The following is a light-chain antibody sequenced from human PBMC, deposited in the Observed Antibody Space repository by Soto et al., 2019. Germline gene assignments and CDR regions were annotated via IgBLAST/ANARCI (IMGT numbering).Light chain of an antibody. CDR3: MQALQTPYT. CDR1: QRLLHSNGYNS. CDR2: LGS. J-gene: IGKJ5*01. Sequence: IVITQSPLSLPVTPGEPASISCRSSQRLLHSNGYNSLDWYLQKPGQAPQLLIYLGSTRASGVPDRFNGSGSGTDFTLKISRVEAEDFGVYYCMQALQTPYTFGQGTRLEIK. V-gene: IGKV2-28*01.